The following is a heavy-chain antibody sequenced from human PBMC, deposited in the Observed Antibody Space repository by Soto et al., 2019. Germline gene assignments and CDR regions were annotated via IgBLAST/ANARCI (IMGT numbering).Heavy chain of an antibody. CDR3: ARESHDILTGPPWVWYFDL. J-gene: IGHJ2*01. V-gene: IGHV4-34*01. D-gene: IGHD3-9*01. Sequence: QVQLQQWGAGPLRPLETLSLTCGVSGGSFSGYYWAWIRQSPGKGLEWIGEINDRGSINYTPSLNSRVSISVDTSKNHYSLNLRSVTAADTAVYYCARESHDILTGPPWVWYFDLWGRGTLVTVSS. CDR1: GGSFSGYY. CDR2: INDRGSI.